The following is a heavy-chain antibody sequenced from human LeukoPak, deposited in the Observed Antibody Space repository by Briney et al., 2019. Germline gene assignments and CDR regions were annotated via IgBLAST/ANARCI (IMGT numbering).Heavy chain of an antibody. V-gene: IGHV4-39*01. CDR2: MHYSGST. D-gene: IGHD4-11*01. CDR1: GFTVSSNY. J-gene: IGHJ3*02. CDR3: TRRSTETDAFDI. Sequence: GSLRLSCAASGFTVSSNYMNWVRQAPGKGLEWVGSMHYSGSTYYNPSLKSRVTISVDTSKNQFSLKLSSVTAADTAVYYCTRRSTETDAFDIWGQGTMVTVS.